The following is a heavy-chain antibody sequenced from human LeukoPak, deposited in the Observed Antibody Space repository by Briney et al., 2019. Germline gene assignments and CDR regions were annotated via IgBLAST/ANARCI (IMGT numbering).Heavy chain of an antibody. CDR2: IISIHGTT. J-gene: IGHJ3*02. V-gene: IGHV1-69*08. Sequence: SVKVSCKASGGIFISHTINWMRQGPGQGLEWMGRIISIHGTTHYSQKFQDRVTITADKSTGTAYMELSSLRSEDTGVYYCALNDNRMVAASGVFNIWGQGTMVTVSS. CDR1: GGIFISHT. D-gene: IGHD2-15*01. CDR3: ALNDNRMVAASGVFNI.